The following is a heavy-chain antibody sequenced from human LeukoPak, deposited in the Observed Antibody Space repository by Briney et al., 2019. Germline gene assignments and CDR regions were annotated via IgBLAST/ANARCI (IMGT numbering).Heavy chain of an antibody. CDR3: ARSSGSYFSYYYYMDV. CDR1: GGSISSHY. CDR2: IYYSGST. V-gene: IGHV4-59*11. Sequence: SETLSLTCTVSGGSISSHYWSWIRQPPGKGLEWIGYIYYSGSTNYNPSLKSLVTISVDTSKNQFSLKLSSVTAADTAVYYCARSSGSYFSYYYYMDVWGKGTTVTVSS. D-gene: IGHD1-26*01. J-gene: IGHJ6*03.